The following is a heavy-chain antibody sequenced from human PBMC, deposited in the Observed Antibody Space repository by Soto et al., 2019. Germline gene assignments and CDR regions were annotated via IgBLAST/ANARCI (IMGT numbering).Heavy chain of an antibody. D-gene: IGHD6-13*01. V-gene: IGHV4-34*02. CDR2: VNQSGSA. CDR3: ARERRVVGGYSSSWYDYFDS. CDR1: GGSFSTYF. Sequence: QVQLQQWGAGLLKPSETLSLTCSVYGGSFSTYFWTWMRQPPGKGLEWIGEVNQSGSANYNPSLEIRFPISVDTSKKQFSLRLSSVTAADTAVYYCARERRVVGGYSSSWYDYFDSWGQGTLVTVSS. J-gene: IGHJ4*02.